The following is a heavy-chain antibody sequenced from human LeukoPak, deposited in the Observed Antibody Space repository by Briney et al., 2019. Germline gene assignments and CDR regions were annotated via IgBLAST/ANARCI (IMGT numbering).Heavy chain of an antibody. CDR1: GYTFTSYD. J-gene: IGHJ4*02. CDR2: MNPNSGNT. D-gene: IGHD3-22*01. Sequence: ASVKVSCKASGYTFTSYDINWVRQATGQGLEWMGWMNPNSGNTGYAQKFQGRVTITRNTSISTAYMELSSLRSEDTAVYYCARGITMIESFDYWGQGTLVTVSS. V-gene: IGHV1-8*03. CDR3: ARGITMIESFDY.